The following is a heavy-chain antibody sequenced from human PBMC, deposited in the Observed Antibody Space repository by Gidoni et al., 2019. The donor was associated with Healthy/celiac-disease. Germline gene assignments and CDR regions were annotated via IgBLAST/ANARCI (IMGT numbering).Heavy chain of an antibody. V-gene: IGHV1-69*18. Sequence: QVQLVQSGAEVKKPGSSVKVSCKASGGNFSSYAISWFRQAPGQGLEWMGRIIPIFGTANYAQKFKGRVTITADESTSTAYMELSSLRSEDTAVYYCARALGGRFLEVAYYFDYWGQGTLVTVSS. CDR1: GGNFSSYA. J-gene: IGHJ4*02. D-gene: IGHD3-3*01. CDR3: ARALGGRFLEVAYYFDY. CDR2: IIPIFGTA.